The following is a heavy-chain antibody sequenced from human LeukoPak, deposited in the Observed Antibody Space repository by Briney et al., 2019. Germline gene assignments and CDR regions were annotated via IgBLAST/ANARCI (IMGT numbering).Heavy chain of an antibody. CDR3: ARGGFFDWFDP. D-gene: IGHD3-10*01. CDR1: GFTFSSYW. V-gene: IGHV3-7*04. CDR2: IKQDGSEK. J-gene: IGHJ5*02. Sequence: GGSLRLSCAASGFTFSSYWMSWVRQAPGKGLEWVANIKQDGSEKYYVDSVKGRFTISRDSAKNSLYLQMNSLRAEDTAVYYCARGGFFDWFDPWGQGTLVTVSS.